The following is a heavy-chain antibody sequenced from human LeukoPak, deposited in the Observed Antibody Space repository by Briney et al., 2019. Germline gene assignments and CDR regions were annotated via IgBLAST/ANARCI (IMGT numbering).Heavy chain of an antibody. J-gene: IGHJ4*02. Sequence: PGGSLRLSCAASGFTFSNAWMSWVLQAPGKGLEWVGRIKSKTEGGTTDYAAPVKGRFTISRDDSKNTLYLQMNGLKTEDTDVYYCTTEGGDYDILTGYFEYFDHGGQDTLVTVSS. CDR2: IKSKTEGGTT. CDR1: GFTFSNAW. V-gene: IGHV3-15*01. CDR3: TTEGGDYDILTGYFEYFDH. D-gene: IGHD3-9*01.